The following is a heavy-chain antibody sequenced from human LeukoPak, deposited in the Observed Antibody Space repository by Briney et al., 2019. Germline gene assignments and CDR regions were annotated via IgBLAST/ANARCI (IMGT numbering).Heavy chain of an antibody. J-gene: IGHJ5*02. Sequence: GRSLRLSCAASGFTFSSYGMHWVRQAPGKGLECVSVIYTDDTTYYADSVKGRFTISRDDSKNTLSLQMDSLSAEDTAVYYCARDRAAADPWGQGTLVTVSS. CDR3: ARDRAAADP. D-gene: IGHD6-13*01. V-gene: IGHV3-53*01. CDR1: GFTFSSYG. CDR2: IYTDDTT.